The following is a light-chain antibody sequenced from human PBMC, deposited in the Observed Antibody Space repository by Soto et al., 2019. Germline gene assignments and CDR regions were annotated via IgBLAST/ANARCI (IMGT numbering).Light chain of an antibody. CDR1: QSISNH. Sequence: DIQLTQSASSLSVSEEDRVTITCRASQSISNHLNWYQQKPGKAPKLLIFAASSLQSGVPSRFSGSGSGTDFTLTISSLQPEDFATYYCQQATSFPPTFGGGTKVDIK. CDR3: QQATSFPPT. V-gene: IGKV1-39*01. J-gene: IGKJ4*02. CDR2: AAS.